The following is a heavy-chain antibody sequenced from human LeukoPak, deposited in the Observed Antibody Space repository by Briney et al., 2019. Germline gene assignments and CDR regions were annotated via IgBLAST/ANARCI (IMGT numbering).Heavy chain of an antibody. CDR2: MNPNSGNT. CDR3: ARGRSKYSSSWYIFDY. V-gene: IGHV1-8*01. J-gene: IGHJ4*02. CDR1: GYTFTSYD. D-gene: IGHD6-13*01. Sequence: ASVKVSCKASGYTFTSYDINWVRQATGQGLEWMGWMNPNSGNTGYAQKFQGRVTMTRNTSISTAYMEPSSLRSEDTAVYYCARGRSKYSSSWYIFDYWGQGTLVTVSS.